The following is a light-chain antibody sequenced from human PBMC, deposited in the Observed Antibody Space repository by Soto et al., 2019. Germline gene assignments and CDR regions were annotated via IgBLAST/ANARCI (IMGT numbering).Light chain of an antibody. CDR2: TLS. Sequence: DIVMTQTPLSLPVTPGEPASISCRSSQSLLHSDDGNTYLDWYLQRPGQSPQLLIYTLSYRAPGVPDRFSGSGSDTDFTLKISRVEAEDVGVYYCLQRIEFPYTFGQGTKLDIK. CDR3: LQRIEFPYT. J-gene: IGKJ2*01. V-gene: IGKV2-40*01. CDR1: QSLLHSDDGNTY.